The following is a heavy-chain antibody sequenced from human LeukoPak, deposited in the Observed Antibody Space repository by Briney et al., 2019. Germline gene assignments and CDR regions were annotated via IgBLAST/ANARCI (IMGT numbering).Heavy chain of an antibody. Sequence: PGGSLRLSCAASGFAFSSYSMNWVRQAPGKGLEWVSSISSSSSYIYYADSVKGRFTISRDNAKNSLYLQMNSLRAEDTAVYYCARDRYSSGWYTYYYYYMDVWGKGTTVTVSS. D-gene: IGHD6-19*01. CDR2: ISSSSSYI. V-gene: IGHV3-21*01. J-gene: IGHJ6*03. CDR1: GFAFSSYS. CDR3: ARDRYSSGWYTYYYYYMDV.